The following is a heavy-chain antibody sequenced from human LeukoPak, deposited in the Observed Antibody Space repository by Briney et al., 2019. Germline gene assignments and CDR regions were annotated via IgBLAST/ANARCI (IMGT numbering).Heavy chain of an antibody. V-gene: IGHV3-48*03. CDR2: ISSSGSTI. J-gene: IGHJ4*02. CDR3: ARGTGYCGGDCYSGFDY. CDR1: GFTFSSYE. D-gene: IGHD2-21*02. Sequence: PGGSLRLSCAASGFTFSSYEMNWVRQAPGKGLEWVSYISSSGSTIYYAGSVKGRFTISRDNAKNSLYLQMNSLRAEDTAVYYCARGTGYCGGDCYSGFDYWGQGTLVTVSS.